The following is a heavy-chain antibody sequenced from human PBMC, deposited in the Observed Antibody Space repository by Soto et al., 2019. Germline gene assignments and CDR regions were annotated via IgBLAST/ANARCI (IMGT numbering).Heavy chain of an antibody. J-gene: IGHJ6*02. Sequence: QVQLVQSGAEVKKPGSLVKVSCKASGGTFSSYAISWVRQAPGQGLEWMGGIIPIFGTANYAQKFQGRVTITADESTSTAYMELSSLRSEDTAVYYCARDRTVGFWSGLGMDVWGQGTTVTVSS. CDR2: IIPIFGTA. CDR3: ARDRTVGFWSGLGMDV. CDR1: GGTFSSYA. D-gene: IGHD3-3*01. V-gene: IGHV1-69*01.